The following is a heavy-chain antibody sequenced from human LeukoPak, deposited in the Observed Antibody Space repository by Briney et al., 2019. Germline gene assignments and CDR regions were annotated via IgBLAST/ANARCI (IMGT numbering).Heavy chain of an antibody. CDR3: ARKTVPDY. CDR2: INSDGSNT. Sequence: PGGSLRLSCVASGFPFSTYCMHWVRQAPGKGLIWVSHINSDGSNTRYVDSVKGRFTISRDNAKNTLYLKTNSLRAEATGVYYCARKTVPDYWGQGTLVTVSS. J-gene: IGHJ4*02. D-gene: IGHD1-1*01. V-gene: IGHV3-74*01. CDR1: GFPFSTYC.